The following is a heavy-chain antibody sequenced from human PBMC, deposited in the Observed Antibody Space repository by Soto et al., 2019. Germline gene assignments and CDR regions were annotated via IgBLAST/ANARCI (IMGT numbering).Heavy chain of an antibody. V-gene: IGHV4-59*01. D-gene: IGHD1-26*01. CDR3: ARGWDPLSFDY. CDR1: GGSISTYY. Sequence: SETLSLTCTVSGGSISTYYWSWIRQPPGKGLEWIGYIYYSESTNYNPSLKSRVTISVDTSKNQFSLKLSSVTAADTAVYYCARGWDPLSFDYWGQGTLVTVSS. CDR2: IYYSEST. J-gene: IGHJ4*02.